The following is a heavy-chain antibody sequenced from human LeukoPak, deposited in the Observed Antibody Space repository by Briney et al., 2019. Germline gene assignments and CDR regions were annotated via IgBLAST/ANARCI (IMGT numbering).Heavy chain of an antibody. CDR3: ARDRGYYYDSSGYSP. CDR2: ISAYNGNT. CDR1: GYTFTSYG. J-gene: IGHJ4*02. V-gene: IGHV1-18*01. Sequence: ASVKVSCKASGYTFTSYGISWVRQAPGQGLEWMGWISAYNGNTNYAQKLQGRVTMTIDTSTSTAYMELRSLRSDDTAVYYCARDRGYYYDSSGYSPWGQGTLVTVSS. D-gene: IGHD3-22*01.